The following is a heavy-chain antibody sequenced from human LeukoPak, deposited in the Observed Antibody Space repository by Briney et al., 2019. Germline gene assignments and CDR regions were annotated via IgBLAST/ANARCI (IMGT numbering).Heavy chain of an antibody. J-gene: IGHJ4*02. CDR3: ARARFDY. CDR2: IFHSGNT. CDR1: GYSISSGYY. Sequence: KPSETLSLTCAVSGYSISSGYYWGWIRQPPGKGLEWIGSIFHSGNTYYNPSLKSRVTIPVDTSKNQFSLKLSSVTAADTAVYYCARARFDYWGQGTLVIVSS. V-gene: IGHV4-38-2*01.